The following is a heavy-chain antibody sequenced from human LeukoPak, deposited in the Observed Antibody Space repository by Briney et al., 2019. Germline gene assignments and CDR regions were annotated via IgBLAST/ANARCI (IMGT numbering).Heavy chain of an antibody. V-gene: IGHV4-38-2*02. J-gene: IGHJ5*02. CDR1: GYSISSGYY. Sequence: SETLSLTCTVSGYSISSGYYWGWIRQPPGKGLEWIGSIYHSGNTYYSPSLKSRVTISVDTSKNQFSLKLSSVTAADTAVYYCARGNYSSSWYEYNWFDLWGQGTLVTVSS. D-gene: IGHD6-13*01. CDR3: ARGNYSSSWYEYNWFDL. CDR2: IYHSGNT.